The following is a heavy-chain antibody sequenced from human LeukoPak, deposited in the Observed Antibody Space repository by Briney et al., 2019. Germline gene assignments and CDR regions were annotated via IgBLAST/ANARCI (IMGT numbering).Heavy chain of an antibody. CDR3: VRGHFNWALAMVRGVISWFDP. CDR1: GGSFSGYY. V-gene: IGHV4-34*01. CDR2: INHSGST. D-gene: IGHD3-10*01. J-gene: IGHJ5*02. Sequence: SETLSLTCAVYGGSFSGYYWSWIRQPPGKGLEWIGEINHSGSTNYNPSLKSRVTISVDTSKNQFSLKLSSVTAADTAVYYCVRGHFNWALAMVRGVISWFDPWGQGTLVTVSS.